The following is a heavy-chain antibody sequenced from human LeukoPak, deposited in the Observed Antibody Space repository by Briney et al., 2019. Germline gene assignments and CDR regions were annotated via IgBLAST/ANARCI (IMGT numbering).Heavy chain of an antibody. V-gene: IGHV3-15*01. J-gene: IGHJ4*02. CDR3: TTGDSSSPL. D-gene: IGHD3-22*01. CDR1: GFTFSNAW. CDR2: VRSKADGGTT. Sequence: GGSLRLSCAASGFTFSNAWMNWVRQAPGKGLEWVGRVRSKADGGTTEYAAPVKGRFTISRDDSKNTLYLQMNSLKTEDAAVYYCTTGDSSSPLWGQGTLVTASS.